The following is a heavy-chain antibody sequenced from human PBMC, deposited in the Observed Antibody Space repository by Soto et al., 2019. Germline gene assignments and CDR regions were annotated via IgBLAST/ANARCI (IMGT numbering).Heavy chain of an antibody. J-gene: IGHJ4*02. CDR3: ASTSSSWPDYFDY. V-gene: IGHV4-39*01. Sequence: QLQLQESRPGLVKPSETLSLTCTVSGGSISSSSYYWGWIRQPPGKGLEWIGSVYYIGSTYYNQSLKSPVTISVATSKNQFSLKLSSVTAADTAVYYCASTSSSWPDYFDYWGQGTLVTVSS. D-gene: IGHD6-13*01. CDR2: VYYIGST. CDR1: GGSISSSSYY.